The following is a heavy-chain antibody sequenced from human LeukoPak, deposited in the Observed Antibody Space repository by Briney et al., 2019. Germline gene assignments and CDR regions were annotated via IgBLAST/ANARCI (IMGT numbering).Heavy chain of an antibody. D-gene: IGHD5-24*01. V-gene: IGHV3-23*01. Sequence: GGSLRLSCAASGFTFSNYAMSWVRQAPGKGLEWVSSISGSGGSTYYADSVKGRFTISRDKSKNTLHLQMNSLRAEDTAVYYCAKRHGYNHGRSPFDYWGQGTLVTVSS. J-gene: IGHJ4*02. CDR1: GFTFSNYA. CDR2: ISGSGGST. CDR3: AKRHGYNHGRSPFDY.